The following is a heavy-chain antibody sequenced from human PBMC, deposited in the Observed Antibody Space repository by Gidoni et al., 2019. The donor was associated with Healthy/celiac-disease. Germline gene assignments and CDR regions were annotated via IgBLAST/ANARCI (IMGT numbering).Heavy chain of an antibody. CDR3: ARVYSSSWYPSYFDY. CDR2: INHSGST. V-gene: IGHV4-34*01. J-gene: IGHJ4*02. D-gene: IGHD6-13*01. CDR1: GGSFSGYY. Sequence: QVQLQQWGAGLLKPSETLSLTCAVSGGSFSGYYWSWIRQPPGKGLEWIGEINHSGSTNYNPSLKSRVTISVDTSKNQFSLKLSSVTAADTAVYYCARVYSSSWYPSYFDYWGQGTLVTVSS.